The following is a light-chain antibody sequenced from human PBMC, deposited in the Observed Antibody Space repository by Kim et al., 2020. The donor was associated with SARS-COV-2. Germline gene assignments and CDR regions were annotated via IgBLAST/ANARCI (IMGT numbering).Light chain of an antibody. Sequence: GQRVTFSCSGSSSNIGSNTVNWYHQLPGTAPKLLIYSNNQRPSGVPDRFSGSKSGTSASLAISGLQSEDEADYYCAAWDDSLNGVVFGGGTKLTVL. CDR3: AAWDDSLNGVV. CDR2: SNN. V-gene: IGLV1-44*01. J-gene: IGLJ2*01. CDR1: SSNIGSNT.